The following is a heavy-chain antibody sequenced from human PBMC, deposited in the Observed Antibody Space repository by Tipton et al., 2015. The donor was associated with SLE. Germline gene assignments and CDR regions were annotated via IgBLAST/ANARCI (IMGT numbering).Heavy chain of an antibody. D-gene: IGHD2-2*03. CDR2: IYSSGTT. CDR1: GGSIGSYY. Sequence: TLSLTCTVSGGSIGSYYWSWIRQPAGKGLEWIGRIYSSGTTNYYPSLKSRVTMSVDTSNNQFSLKLTSVSAADTAVYYCATGTLVGSWYYSMDVWGKGTTVTVSS. V-gene: IGHV4-4*07. CDR3: ATGTLVGSWYYSMDV. J-gene: IGHJ6*03.